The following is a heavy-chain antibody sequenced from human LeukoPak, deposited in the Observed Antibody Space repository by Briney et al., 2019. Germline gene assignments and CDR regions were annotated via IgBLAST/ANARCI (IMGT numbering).Heavy chain of an antibody. Sequence: GGSLRLSCAASGFTFSSYSMNWVRQAPGKGLEWVSSISTSSGYIYYADSVKGRFTISRGNAKNSLYLQMNSLRAEDTAVYYCARDIGRIYGSGSIWGQGTMVTVSS. J-gene: IGHJ3*02. CDR3: ARDIGRIYGSGSI. V-gene: IGHV3-21*01. CDR2: ISTSSGYI. D-gene: IGHD3-10*01. CDR1: GFTFSSYS.